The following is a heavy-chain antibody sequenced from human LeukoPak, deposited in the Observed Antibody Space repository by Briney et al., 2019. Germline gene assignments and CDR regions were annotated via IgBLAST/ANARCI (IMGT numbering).Heavy chain of an antibody. D-gene: IGHD1-26*01. CDR1: GFTFSTYS. Sequence: GGSLRLSCAASGFTFSTYSMNWVRQAPGKGLEWISYIGGSGSTIYYADSVKGRFTISRDNSYNTVSLQMNSLRDEDTGVYYCAKGFRTGVGPYVGYHYYMDVWGKGATVTVPS. CDR2: IGGSGSTI. J-gene: IGHJ6*03. CDR3: AKGFRTGVGPYVGYHYYMDV. V-gene: IGHV3-48*02.